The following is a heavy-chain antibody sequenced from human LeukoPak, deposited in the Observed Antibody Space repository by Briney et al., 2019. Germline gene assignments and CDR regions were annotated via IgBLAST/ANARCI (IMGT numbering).Heavy chain of an antibody. Sequence: SETLSLTCAVYGGSFSGYYLSWIRQPPGKGLEWIGEINHSGSTNYNPSLKSRVTISVDTSKNQFSLKLSSVTAADTAVYYCARGRRSSSWLTSWGQGTLVTVSS. CDR3: ARGRRSSSWLTS. J-gene: IGHJ5*02. CDR1: GGSFSGYY. CDR2: INHSGST. D-gene: IGHD6-13*01. V-gene: IGHV4-34*01.